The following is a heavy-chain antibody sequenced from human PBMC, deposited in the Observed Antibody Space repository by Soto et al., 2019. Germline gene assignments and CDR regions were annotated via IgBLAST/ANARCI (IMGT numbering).Heavy chain of an antibody. CDR3: ARDRSGPGNWNYDTFDI. CDR1: GGTFSSLG. V-gene: IGHV1-69*01. Sequence: QVQLVQSGAEVKKPGSSVKVSCKASGGTFSSLGISWVRQGPRQGLEWLGGVIPMFGTANYPQKFQGRVTLSANDSTSTAYMELSSLTSEDTAVYFCARDRSGPGNWNYDTFDIWGQGTLVTVSS. J-gene: IGHJ3*02. D-gene: IGHD1-7*01. CDR2: VIPMFGTA.